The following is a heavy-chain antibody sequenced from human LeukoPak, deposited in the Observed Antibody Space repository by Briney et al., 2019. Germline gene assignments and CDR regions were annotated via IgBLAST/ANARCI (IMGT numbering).Heavy chain of an antibody. CDR1: GFTFSSYA. J-gene: IGHJ4*02. Sequence: GGSLRLSCAASGFTFSSYAMHWVRQAPGKGLEWVAVISYDGSNKYYADSVKGRFTISRDNSKNTLYLQMNSLRAEDTAVYYCASERITMIEEVYFDYWGQGTLVTVSS. V-gene: IGHV3-30-3*01. D-gene: IGHD3-22*01. CDR2: ISYDGSNK. CDR3: ASERITMIEEVYFDY.